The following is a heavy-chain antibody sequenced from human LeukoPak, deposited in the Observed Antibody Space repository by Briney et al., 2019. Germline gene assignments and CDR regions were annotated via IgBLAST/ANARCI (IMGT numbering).Heavy chain of an antibody. V-gene: IGHV3-23*01. D-gene: IGHD3-16*02. Sequence: GGSLRLSCAASGFTFSDYYMSWIRQAPGKGLEWVSAISGSGGSTYYADSVKGRFTISRDNSKNTLYLQMNSLRAEDTAVYYCAKKAFGGVIVPVDYWGQGTLVTVSS. CDR3: AKKAFGGVIVPVDY. CDR2: ISGSGGST. CDR1: GFTFSDYY. J-gene: IGHJ4*02.